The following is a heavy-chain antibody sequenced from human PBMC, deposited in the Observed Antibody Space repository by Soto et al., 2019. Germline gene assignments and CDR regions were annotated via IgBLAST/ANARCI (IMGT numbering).Heavy chain of an antibody. D-gene: IGHD6-13*01. CDR2: ISRGGDDI. Sequence: EVQLLESGGGLVQPGGSLRLSCAASGFTFRSYAMNWVRQAPGKGLEWVSAISRGGDDIYYADFVRGRFTVSRDNSKNTLYLQMNSLRADDTAVYYCAKLGWRGEPQVVGLRRTDYWGQGTLVTVSS. J-gene: IGHJ4*02. V-gene: IGHV3-23*01. CDR3: AKLGWRGEPQVVGLRRTDY. CDR1: GFTFRSYA.